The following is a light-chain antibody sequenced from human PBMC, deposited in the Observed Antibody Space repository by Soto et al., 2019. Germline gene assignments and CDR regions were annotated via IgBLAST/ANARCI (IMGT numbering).Light chain of an antibody. CDR2: GDN. CDR1: ASSIGTNT. V-gene: IGLV1-44*01. J-gene: IGLJ2*01. CDR3: AAWDGSLNNVQ. Sequence: QSVLTQPPSASGTPGQRVTISCSGSASSIGTNTVNWYRQLPGTAPKLLIYGDNQRPSGVPDRFSGSKSGTSASLAISGLQYEEDAEYYCAAWDGSLNNVQFGGGTKLTVL.